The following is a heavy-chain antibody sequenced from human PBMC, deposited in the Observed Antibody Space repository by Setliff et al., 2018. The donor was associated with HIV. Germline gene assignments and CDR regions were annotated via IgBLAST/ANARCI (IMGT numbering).Heavy chain of an antibody. CDR2: INPNSGGT. V-gene: IGHV1-2*06. J-gene: IGHJ3*01. CDR1: GYTFTDYY. Sequence: ASVKVSCKASGYTFTDYYMHWVRQAPGQGLEWMGRINPNSGGTNHAQKFQGRVTMTRDTSSSTAYMELSRLRSDDTAVYYCATKVYCTNGVCLDAFDLWGQGTMVPSPQ. CDR3: ATKVYCTNGVCLDAFDL. D-gene: IGHD2-8*01.